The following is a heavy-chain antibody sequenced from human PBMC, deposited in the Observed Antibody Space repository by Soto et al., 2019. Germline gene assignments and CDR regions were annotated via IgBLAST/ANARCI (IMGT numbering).Heavy chain of an antibody. CDR2: MNPNSGNT. CDR1: GYTFTSYD. CDR3: ARQWELSGYYYGMDV. V-gene: IGHV1-8*01. D-gene: IGHD1-26*01. Sequence: QVQLVQSGAEVKKPGASVKVSCKASGYTFTSYDVNWVRQATGQGLEWMGWMNPNSGNTGLAQKFQGRVTMTRDTSISTAYMELSSLRSEDTAVYYCARQWELSGYYYGMDVWGQGTTVTVSS. J-gene: IGHJ6*02.